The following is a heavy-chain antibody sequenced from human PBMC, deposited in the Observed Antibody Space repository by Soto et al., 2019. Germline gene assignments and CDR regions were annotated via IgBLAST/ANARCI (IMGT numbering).Heavy chain of an antibody. J-gene: IGHJ4*02. CDR3: ARGLFSGTPYSGGWYFFDY. V-gene: IGHV4-34*01. D-gene: IGHD1-26*01. Sequence: WTWIRQSPGKGLEWIGQINGAGSANYNPSLKSRVTMFVATSNNEFSLELSSVTAADTAVYYCARGLFSGTPYSGGWYFFDYWGQGILVTVSS. CDR2: INGAGSA.